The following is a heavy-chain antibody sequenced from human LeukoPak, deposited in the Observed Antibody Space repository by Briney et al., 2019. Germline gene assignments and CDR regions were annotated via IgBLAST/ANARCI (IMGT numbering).Heavy chain of an antibody. CDR1: GGTFSSYT. V-gene: IGHV1-69*04. Sequence: ASVKVSCKASGGTFSSYTISWVRLAPGQGPEWMGRIIPILGIANYAQKFQGRVTITADKSTSTAYMELSSLRSEDTAVYYCARDKLRTPFRGYSNDAFDIWGQGTMVTVSS. CDR2: IIPILGIA. J-gene: IGHJ3*02. D-gene: IGHD3-22*01. CDR3: ARDKLRTPFRGYSNDAFDI.